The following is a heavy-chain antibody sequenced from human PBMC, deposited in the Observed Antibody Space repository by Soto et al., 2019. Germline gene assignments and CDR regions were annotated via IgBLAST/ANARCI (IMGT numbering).Heavy chain of an antibody. J-gene: IGHJ3*02. CDR2: VNRGRGET. D-gene: IGHD3-10*01. CDR3: ATLLLWIGQSREAFDI. V-gene: IGHV1-24*01. CDR1: GYRLNELS. Sequence: ASVKVSCKVSGYRLNELSIHWLRQAPGTGPEWMGGVNRGRGETVYAQKFQGRITLTEDTSSDTAYMDLTSLGSGDTGVYFCATLLLWIGQSREAFDIWGQGTLVTVSS.